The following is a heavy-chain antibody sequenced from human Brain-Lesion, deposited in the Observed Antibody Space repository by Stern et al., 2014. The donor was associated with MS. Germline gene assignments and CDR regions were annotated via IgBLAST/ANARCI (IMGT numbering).Heavy chain of an antibody. V-gene: IGHV1-2*02. CDR2: INPNSGGT. CDR3: ARGYYGSGRPQKGMDV. D-gene: IGHD3-10*01. CDR1: GYTFTGYY. Sequence: VQLVESGAEVKKPGASVKVSCKASGYTFTGYYMYWVRQAPGQGLEWMGWINPNSGGTHYAQKFQGRVTMTRDTSITTAYMELSRLRSDDTAVYYCARGYYGSGRPQKGMDVWGQGTTVTVS. J-gene: IGHJ6*02.